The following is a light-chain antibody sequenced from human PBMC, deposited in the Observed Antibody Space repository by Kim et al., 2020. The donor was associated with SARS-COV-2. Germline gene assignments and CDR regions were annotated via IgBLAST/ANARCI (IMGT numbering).Light chain of an antibody. V-gene: IGKV1-12*02. CDR1: QGINTW. Sequence: ASVGDRVTITCRASQGINTWLAWYQQKPGKAPKLLIYATSNLQSGVPSRFSGSGFGTDFTLTISDLQPEDFATYYCQQANSFPWTFGQGTKVDIK. CDR2: ATS. J-gene: IGKJ1*01. CDR3: QQANSFPWT.